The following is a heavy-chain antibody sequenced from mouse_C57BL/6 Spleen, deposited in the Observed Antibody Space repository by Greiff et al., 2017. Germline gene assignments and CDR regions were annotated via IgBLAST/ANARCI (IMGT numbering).Heavy chain of an antibody. CDR2: ISNGGGST. CDR3: ARHDYEGDMDY. D-gene: IGHD2-4*01. Sequence: EVMLVESGGGLVQPGGSLKLSCAASGFTFSDYYMYWVRQTPEKRLEWVAYISNGGGSTYYPDTVKGRITISRDNAKNTLYLQMSRLKSEDTAMYYCARHDYEGDMDYWGQGTSVTASS. J-gene: IGHJ4*01. V-gene: IGHV5-12*01. CDR1: GFTFSDYY.